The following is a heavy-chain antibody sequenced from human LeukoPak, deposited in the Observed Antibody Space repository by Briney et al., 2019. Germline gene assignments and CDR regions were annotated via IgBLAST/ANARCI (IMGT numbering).Heavy chain of an antibody. CDR3: ARARYSSSPLALRFFDY. J-gene: IGHJ4*02. V-gene: IGHV3-7*01. Sequence: GGSLRLSCAASGFTFSAYWMSWVRQAPGKGLEWVVNIKQDGSEKYYVDSVKGRFTISRDNAKNSLYLQMNSLRAEDTAVYYCARARYSSSPLALRFFDYWGQGTLVTVSS. CDR2: IKQDGSEK. D-gene: IGHD6-6*01. CDR1: GFTFSAYW.